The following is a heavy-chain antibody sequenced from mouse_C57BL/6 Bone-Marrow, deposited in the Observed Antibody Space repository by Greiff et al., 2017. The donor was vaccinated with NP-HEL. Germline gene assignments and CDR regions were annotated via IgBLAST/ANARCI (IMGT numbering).Heavy chain of an antibody. D-gene: IGHD1-1*01. J-gene: IGHJ1*03. CDR3: ARIPILIYSYGHWYFDV. CDR2: IHPNSGST. CDR1: GYTFTSYW. Sequence: QVQLQQPGAELVKPGASVKLSCKASGYTFTSYWMHWVKQRPGQGLEWIGMIHPNSGSTNYNEKFKSKATLTVDKSSSTAYMQLSSLTSEDSAVYYCARIPILIYSYGHWYFDVWGTETTVTVSS. V-gene: IGHV1-64*01.